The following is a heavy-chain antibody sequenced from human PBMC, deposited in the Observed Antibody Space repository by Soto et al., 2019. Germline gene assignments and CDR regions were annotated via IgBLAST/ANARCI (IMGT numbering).Heavy chain of an antibody. Sequence: GASVKVSCKASGYTFTSYYMHWVRQAPGQGLEWMGIINPSGGSTSYAQKFQGRVTMTRDTSTSTVYMELSSLRSEDTAVYYCARSTQKLIVALYLRGDASNYWGQGTLVTVSS. CDR1: GYTFTSYY. J-gene: IGHJ4*02. V-gene: IGHV1-46*03. CDR2: INPSGGST. D-gene: IGHD5-12*01. CDR3: ARSTQKLIVALYLRGDASNY.